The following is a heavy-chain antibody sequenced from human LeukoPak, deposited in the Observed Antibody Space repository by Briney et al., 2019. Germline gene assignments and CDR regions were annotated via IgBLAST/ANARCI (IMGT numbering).Heavy chain of an antibody. J-gene: IGHJ4*02. D-gene: IGHD3-3*01. CDR3: ARDGRTRGDFWSHFDY. Sequence: GASVKVSCKASGYTFTAYYMHWVRQAPGQGLEWMGWINPNSGDTNYAQKFQGRVTMTRDTSISTAYMELSRLRSDDTAVYYCARDGRTRGDFWSHFDYWGQGTLVTVSS. V-gene: IGHV1-2*02. CDR2: INPNSGDT. CDR1: GYTFTAYY.